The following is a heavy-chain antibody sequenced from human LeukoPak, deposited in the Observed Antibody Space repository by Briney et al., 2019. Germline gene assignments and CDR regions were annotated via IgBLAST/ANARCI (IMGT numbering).Heavy chain of an antibody. Sequence: GGSLRLPCAASGFTFTNYAMSWVRQAPGQGLEWVSSISASSGTTYYADSVKGRFTISRDTSKSTLFLQINSLRADDTAVYYCAKDRPLNWGYYFDSWGQGTLVTVSS. CDR1: GFTFTNYA. V-gene: IGHV3-23*01. CDR3: AKDRPLNWGYYFDS. D-gene: IGHD7-27*01. J-gene: IGHJ4*02. CDR2: ISASSGTT.